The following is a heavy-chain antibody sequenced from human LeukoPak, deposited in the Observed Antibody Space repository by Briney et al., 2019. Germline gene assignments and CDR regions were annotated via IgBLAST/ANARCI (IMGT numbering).Heavy chain of an antibody. V-gene: IGHV3-21*01. CDR2: ISSSSYI. CDR3: ARGLYCSSTSCYLRYFDY. D-gene: IGHD2-2*01. Sequence: GGSLRLSCAASGFTFSSYSMNWVRQAPGKGLEWVSSISSSSYIYYADSVKGRFTISRDNAKNSLYLQMNSLRAEDTAVYYCARGLYCSSTSCYLRYFDYWGQGTLVTVSS. J-gene: IGHJ4*02. CDR1: GFTFSSYS.